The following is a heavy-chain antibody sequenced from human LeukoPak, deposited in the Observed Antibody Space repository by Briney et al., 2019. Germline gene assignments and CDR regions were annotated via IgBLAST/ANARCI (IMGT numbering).Heavy chain of an antibody. CDR3: ARDGDGYCSGGSCYEDLSWFDP. D-gene: IGHD2-15*01. J-gene: IGHJ5*02. V-gene: IGHV1-2*02. CDR1: GYTFTGYY. Sequence: ASVTVSCKASGYTFTGYYMHWVRQAPGQGLEWMGWINPNSGGTNYAQKFQGRVTMTRDTSISTAYMELSRLRSDDTAVYYCARDGDGYCSGGSCYEDLSWFDPWGQGTLVTVSS. CDR2: INPNSGGT.